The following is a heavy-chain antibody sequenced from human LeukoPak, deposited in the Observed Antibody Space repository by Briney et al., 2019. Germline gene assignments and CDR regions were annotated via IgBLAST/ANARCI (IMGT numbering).Heavy chain of an antibody. D-gene: IGHD2-8*01. V-gene: IGHV4-34*01. CDR2: INHSGNT. CDR3: ARGPYCTNGVCYGYYMDV. J-gene: IGHJ6*03. CDR1: GGSFSGHY. Sequence: SETLSLTCAVYGGSFSGHYWNWIRQPPGKGLEWIGEINHSGNTHYNPSLKSRVTILVDTYKNQFSLRLSPVTAADTAVYYCARGPYCTNGVCYGYYMDVWGRGTPVTVSS.